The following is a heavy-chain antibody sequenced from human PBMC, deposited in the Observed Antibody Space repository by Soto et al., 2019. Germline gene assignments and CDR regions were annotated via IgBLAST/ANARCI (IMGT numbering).Heavy chain of an antibody. CDR2: ISIYNGDT. Sequence: ASVKVSCKASGYTSTSYGISWVRQAPGQGLEWMGWISIYNGDTNYAQMLQGRVALTTDTSTSTAYMEVRSLRSDDTAVYYCAATYYCYSSLPPDFDYWGQGTPVTVSS. CDR3: AATYYCYSSLPPDFDY. J-gene: IGHJ4*02. CDR1: GYTSTSYG. V-gene: IGHV1-18*01. D-gene: IGHD3-22*01.